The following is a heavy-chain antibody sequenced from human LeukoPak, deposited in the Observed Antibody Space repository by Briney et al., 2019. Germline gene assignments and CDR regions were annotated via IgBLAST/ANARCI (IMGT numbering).Heavy chain of an antibody. CDR1: GFTFSTFA. J-gene: IGHJ4*02. D-gene: IGHD2-8*02. CDR2: IFPSGGEI. V-gene: IGHV3-23*01. Sequence: GGSLRLSCAASGFTFSTFAMIWVRQPPGKGLEWVSSIFPSGGEIHYADSVRGRFTISRDNSKSTLSLQMNSLRAEDTAIYYCVTYRQVLLPFESWGQGTLVTVSS. CDR3: VTYRQVLLPFES.